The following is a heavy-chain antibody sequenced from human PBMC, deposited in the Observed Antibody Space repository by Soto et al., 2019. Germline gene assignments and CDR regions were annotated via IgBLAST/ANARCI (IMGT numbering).Heavy chain of an antibody. J-gene: IGHJ4*02. CDR1: GFTFMDYA. CDR2: VSNSGSST. Sequence: WGSLRLSCAASGFTFMDYAIILFRHSAGRGLEWVSGVSNSGSSTYYADSVKGRFTISRDNSKNTLYLQMNSLRAEDTAVYYCAKHSRETTTCCGEDWGQGTRVTVSS. V-gene: IGHV3-23*01. CDR3: AKHSRETTTCCGED. D-gene: IGHD2-2*01.